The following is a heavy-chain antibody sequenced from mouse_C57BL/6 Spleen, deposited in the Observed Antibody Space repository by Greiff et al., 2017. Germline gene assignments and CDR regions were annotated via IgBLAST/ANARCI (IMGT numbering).Heavy chain of an antibody. CDR1: GYTFTGYY. V-gene: IGHV1-42*01. Sequence: VQLQQSGAELVKPGASVKLSCKASGYTFTGYYMDWVKQRPEQSLEWIGKIDPTNGDTNYNQKFKGKATLTVDKSSSTAYLQRSRLTSDDAAVYYCASSSSLRCYFDFWGTGTTLTVSS. CDR2: IDPTNGDT. D-gene: IGHD1-1*01. CDR3: ASSSSLRCYFDF. J-gene: IGHJ1*03.